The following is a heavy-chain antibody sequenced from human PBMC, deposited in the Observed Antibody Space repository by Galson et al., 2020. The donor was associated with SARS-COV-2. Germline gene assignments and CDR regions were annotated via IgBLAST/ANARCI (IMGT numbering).Heavy chain of an antibody. CDR1: GYSFTSYW. V-gene: IGHV5-51*01. CDR2: IWPDDSDT. CDR3: ARHGTFTKCLPYFDS. J-gene: IGHJ4*02. Sequence: GESLKISCKASGYSFTSYWVGWVRQMPGKGLEWMGIIWPDDSDTKYSPSFQGQVTISADKSISTAYLQWGSLKASDTAVYYCARHGTFTKCLPYFDSWGQGTLVTVSS. D-gene: IGHD1-1*01.